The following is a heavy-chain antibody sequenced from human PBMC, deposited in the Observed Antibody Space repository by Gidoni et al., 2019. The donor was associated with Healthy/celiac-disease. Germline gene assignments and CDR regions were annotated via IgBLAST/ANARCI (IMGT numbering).Heavy chain of an antibody. D-gene: IGHD6-6*01. CDR1: GYTFTSYA. Sequence: QVQLVQSGAEVKKPGASVKVSCKASGYTFTSYAMHWVRQAPGQRLEWMGWINAGNGNTKYSQKFQGRVTITRDTSASTAYMELSSLRSEDTAVYYCARDRLAAGPRGLYYYYYYGMDVWGQGTTVTVSS. J-gene: IGHJ6*02. V-gene: IGHV1-3*01. CDR2: INAGNGNT. CDR3: ARDRLAAGPRGLYYYYYYGMDV.